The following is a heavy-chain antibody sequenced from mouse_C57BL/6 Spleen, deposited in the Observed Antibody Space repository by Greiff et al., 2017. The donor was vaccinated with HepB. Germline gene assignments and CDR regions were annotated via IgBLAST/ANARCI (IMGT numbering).Heavy chain of an antibody. Sequence: VQLQQSGPELVKPGASVKISCKASGYSFTGYYINWVKQSPEKSLEWIGEINPSTGGTTYNQKFKAKATLTVDKSSSTAYMQLKSLTSEDSAVYYCARDYGSSGGFAYWGQGTLVTVSA. J-gene: IGHJ3*01. D-gene: IGHD1-1*01. CDR1: GYSFTGYY. CDR3: ARDYGSSGGFAY. CDR2: INPSTGGT. V-gene: IGHV1-42*01.